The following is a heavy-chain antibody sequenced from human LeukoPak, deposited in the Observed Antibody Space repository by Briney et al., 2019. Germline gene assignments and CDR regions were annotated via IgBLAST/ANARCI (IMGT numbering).Heavy chain of an antibody. V-gene: IGHV3-48*01. D-gene: IGHD3-10*01. Sequence: GGSLRLSCAASGFTFSSYSMNWVRQAPRKGLERVSYISSSSSTIYYADSVKGRFTISRDNAKNSLYLQMNSLRAEDTAVYYCAQRNTMVRGAIYYYYMDVWGKGTTVTVSS. CDR2: ISSSSSTI. CDR1: GFTFSSYS. CDR3: AQRNTMVRGAIYYYYMDV. J-gene: IGHJ6*03.